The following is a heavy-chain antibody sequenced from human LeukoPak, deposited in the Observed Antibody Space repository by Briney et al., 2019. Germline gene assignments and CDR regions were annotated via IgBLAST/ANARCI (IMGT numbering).Heavy chain of an antibody. D-gene: IGHD5-24*01. CDR3: ARAPTRDRTLDFDY. CDR2: INPNSGGT. J-gene: IGHJ4*02. V-gene: IGHV1-2*02. Sequence: VKVSCKASGYTFTGYYMHWVRQAPGQGLEWMGWINPNSGGTNYAQKFQGRVTMTRDTSISTVFMELSSLRSEDTAVYYCARAPTRDRTLDFDYWGQGILVTVSS. CDR1: GYTFTGYY.